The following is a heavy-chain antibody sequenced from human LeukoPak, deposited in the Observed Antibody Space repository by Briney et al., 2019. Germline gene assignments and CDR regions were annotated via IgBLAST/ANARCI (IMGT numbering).Heavy chain of an antibody. J-gene: IGHJ5*02. CDR1: GFTLSSYE. V-gene: IGHV3-48*03. D-gene: IGHD3-9*01. CDR3: ARAYYDILTGYPNWFDP. Sequence: GGSLRLSCAPSGFTLSSYEMNWVRQAPGGGLEWVSYISSSGSTIYYADSVKGRFTISRDNAKNSLYLQMNSLRAEDTAVYYCARAYYDILTGYPNWFDPWGQGTLVTVSS. CDR2: ISSSGSTI.